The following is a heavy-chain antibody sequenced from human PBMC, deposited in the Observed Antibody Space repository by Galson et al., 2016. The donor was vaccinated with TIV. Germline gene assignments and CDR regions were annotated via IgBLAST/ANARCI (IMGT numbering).Heavy chain of an antibody. J-gene: IGHJ2*01. Sequence: SLRLSCAASGFTFSDYWMHWVRQTPGKGLEWVANIKQDGSEKYYVDSVKSRFTISRDNAKSSLFLQMNSLRAEDTAVYYCARRYFDLWGRGTLVTVSS. CDR2: IKQDGSEK. V-gene: IGHV3-7*01. CDR1: GFTFSDYW. CDR3: ARRYFDL.